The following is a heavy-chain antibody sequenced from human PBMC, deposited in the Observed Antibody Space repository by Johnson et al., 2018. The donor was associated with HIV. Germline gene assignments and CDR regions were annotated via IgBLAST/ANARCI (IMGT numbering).Heavy chain of an antibody. D-gene: IGHD1-14*01. CDR3: ARDGMAATKANI. Sequence: MQLVESGGGLVKPGGSLRLSCAASGFTFSSNYMSWVRQAPGKGLEWVSVIYSGGSTYYADSVKGRFTISRDNSKNTLYLQMNSLRAEDTAVYYCARDGMAATKANIWGQGTMVTVSS. V-gene: IGHV3-66*01. CDR1: GFTFSSNY. J-gene: IGHJ3*02. CDR2: IYSGGST.